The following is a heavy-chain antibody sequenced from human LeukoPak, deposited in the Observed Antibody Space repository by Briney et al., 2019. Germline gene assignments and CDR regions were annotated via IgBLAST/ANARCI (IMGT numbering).Heavy chain of an antibody. CDR2: IYHRGNT. Sequence: SETLSLTCAVSGGSISSSNWWNWVRQAPGKGLEWIGEIYHRGNTHYNPSLKSRITISVDTSKNQVSLKLTSVTAADTAVYYCARDTVGATFPGAFDIWGQGTMVTVSS. V-gene: IGHV4-4*02. J-gene: IGHJ3*02. D-gene: IGHD1-26*01. CDR3: ARDTVGATFPGAFDI. CDR1: GGSISSSNW.